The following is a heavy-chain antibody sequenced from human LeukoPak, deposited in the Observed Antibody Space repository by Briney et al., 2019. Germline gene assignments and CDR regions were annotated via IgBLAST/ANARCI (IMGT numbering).Heavy chain of an antibody. CDR2: MYYSGST. CDR3: AREESAYPLPYYYYYYYMDV. D-gene: IGHD2-2*01. CDR1: GGSISSSNYY. Sequence: PSETLSLTCTVSGGSISSSNYYWGWFRQPPGKGLEWIGSMYYSGSTYYNPSLKSRVTISVDTSKNQFSLKLSSVTAADTAVYYCAREESAYPLPYYYYYYYMDVWGKGTTVTVSS. J-gene: IGHJ6*03. V-gene: IGHV4-39*07.